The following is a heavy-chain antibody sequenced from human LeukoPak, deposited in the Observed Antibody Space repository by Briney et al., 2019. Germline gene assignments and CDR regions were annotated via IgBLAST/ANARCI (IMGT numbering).Heavy chain of an antibody. CDR2: TYYRSKWYN. V-gene: IGHV6-1*01. D-gene: IGHD6-19*01. CDR3: VRGGPVAGLNY. Sequence: SQTLSLTCAISGDSVSSNSAAWNWIRQSLSRGLEWLGRTYYRSKWYNDYAVSVKGRITINPDTSKNQFSLQLNSMTPEDTAVYYCVRGGPVAGLNYWGQGTLVTVSS. J-gene: IGHJ4*02. CDR1: GDSVSSNSAA.